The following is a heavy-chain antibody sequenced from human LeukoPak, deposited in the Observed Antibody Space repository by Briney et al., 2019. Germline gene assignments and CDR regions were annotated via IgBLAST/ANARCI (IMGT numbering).Heavy chain of an antibody. CDR1: GFTFSSYA. CDR2: ISGSGGST. V-gene: IGHV3-23*01. J-gene: IGHJ4*02. CDR3: AKDQWLYYYDSSGYYFDY. D-gene: IGHD3-22*01. Sequence: PGRSLRLSCAASGFTFSSYAMSWVRQAPGKGLEWVSAISGSGGSTYYADSVKGRFTISRDNSKNTLYLQMNSLRAEDTAVYYCAKDQWLYYYDSSGYYFDYWGQGTLVTVSS.